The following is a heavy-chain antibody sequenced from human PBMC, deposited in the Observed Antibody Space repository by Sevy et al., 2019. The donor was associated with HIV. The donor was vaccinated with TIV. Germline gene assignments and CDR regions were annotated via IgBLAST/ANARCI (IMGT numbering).Heavy chain of an antibody. CDR1: GYSFTNYG. CDR3: AKEGKNIRSWFDP. D-gene: IGHD3-3*02. V-gene: IGHV1-18*01. Sequence: ASVKVSCKASGYSFTNYGIGWVRQAPGQGLEWMGWISGYNGYTNYAQNLQGRVTMTTDTSTSTACMELRSLRSDDTAIYYCAKEGKNIRSWFDPWGQGTLVTVS. J-gene: IGHJ5*02. CDR2: ISGYNGYT.